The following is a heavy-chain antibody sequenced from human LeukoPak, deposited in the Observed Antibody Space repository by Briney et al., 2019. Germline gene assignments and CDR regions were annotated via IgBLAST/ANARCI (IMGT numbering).Heavy chain of an antibody. Sequence: PGGSLRLSCAASGFTFSSYGMHWVRQAPGKGLEWVAVISYDGSNKYYADSVKGRFTISRDNSKNTLYLQMNSPRAEDTAVYYCAKDESRDGMDVWGQGTTVTVSS. J-gene: IGHJ6*02. CDR2: ISYDGSNK. V-gene: IGHV3-30*18. CDR1: GFTFSSYG. CDR3: AKDESRDGMDV.